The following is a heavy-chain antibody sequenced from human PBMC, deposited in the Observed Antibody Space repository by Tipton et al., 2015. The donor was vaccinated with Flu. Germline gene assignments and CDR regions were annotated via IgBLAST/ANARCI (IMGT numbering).Heavy chain of an antibody. CDR3: ARVGSGSYFHYYYGMDV. J-gene: IGHJ6*02. CDR1: GGSISSGGYY. CDR2: IYYSGST. D-gene: IGHD1-26*01. V-gene: IGHV4-39*07. Sequence: LRLSCTVSGGSISSGGYYWGWIRQPPGKGLEWIGSIYYSGSTYYNPSLKSRVTISVDTSKNQFSLKLSSLTAADTAVYYCARVGSGSYFHYYYGMDVWGQGTTVTVSS.